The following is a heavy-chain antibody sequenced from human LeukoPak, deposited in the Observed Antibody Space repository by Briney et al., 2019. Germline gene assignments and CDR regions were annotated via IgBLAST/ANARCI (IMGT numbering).Heavy chain of an antibody. CDR2: IIPIFGTA. D-gene: IGHD5-24*01. V-gene: IGHV1-69*13. Sequence: SVKVSCKASGGTFSSYAISWVRQAPGQGLEWMGGIIPIFGTANYAQKFQGRVTITADESTSTAYMELSSLRSEDTAVYYCARARRGWLQLGGYFDYWGQGTLVTVSS. CDR3: ARARRGWLQLGGYFDY. CDR1: GGTFSSYA. J-gene: IGHJ4*02.